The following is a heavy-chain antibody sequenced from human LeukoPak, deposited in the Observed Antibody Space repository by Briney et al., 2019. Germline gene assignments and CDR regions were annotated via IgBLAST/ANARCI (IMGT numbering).Heavy chain of an antibody. J-gene: IGHJ6*02. CDR3: ARSPTTVTNYYYGMDV. D-gene: IGHD4-17*01. CDR2: IYPGDSDT. Sequence: GESLKISCTGSGYSFTSYWIGWVRQMPGKGLEWVGIIYPGDSDTRYSPSFQGQVTISADKSISPAHLQWSSLKASDTAMYYCARSPTTVTNYYYGMDVWGQGTTVTVSS. V-gene: IGHV5-51*01. CDR1: GYSFTSYW.